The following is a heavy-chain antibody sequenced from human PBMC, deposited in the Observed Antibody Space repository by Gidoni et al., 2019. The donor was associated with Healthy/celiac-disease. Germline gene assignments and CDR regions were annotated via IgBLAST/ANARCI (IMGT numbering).Heavy chain of an antibody. D-gene: IGHD3-10*01. CDR3: ARGNIRGYYYYYYGMDV. CDR2: INHSGST. CDR1: GWSFSVSY. J-gene: IGHJ6*02. V-gene: IGHV4-34*01. Sequence: QVQLQQWGAGLLKPSETLSLTCAVYGWSFSVSYWSCIRQPPGKGLDWIGEINHSGSTNYNPSLKSRVTISVDTSKNQFSLKLSSVTAADTAVYYCARGNIRGYYYYYYGMDVWGQGTTVTVSS.